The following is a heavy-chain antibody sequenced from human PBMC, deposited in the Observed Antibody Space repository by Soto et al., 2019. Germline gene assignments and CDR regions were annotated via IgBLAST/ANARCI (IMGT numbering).Heavy chain of an antibody. CDR1: GDSVSSSSSA. CDR3: TRQSSSILSF. V-gene: IGHV6-1*01. CDR2: TYYRSKWYN. Sequence: QVQLQQSGPGLVKPSQTLSLTCAISGDSVSSSSSAWHWVRQSPSRGLEWLGKTYYRSKWYNGYAASVEGRISSNPDTSKNQFSLHLNSVTPEDTAVYYCTRQSSSILSFWGQGTLVTVSS. J-gene: IGHJ4*02. D-gene: IGHD6-6*01.